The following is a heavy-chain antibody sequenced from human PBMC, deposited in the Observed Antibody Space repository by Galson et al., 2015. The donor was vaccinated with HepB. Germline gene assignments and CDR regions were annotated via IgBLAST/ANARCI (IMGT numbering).Heavy chain of an antibody. D-gene: IGHD2-2*02. CDR1: GFGFDTHA. CDR3: ASNLDIVVVPAAIPNSNYYYYGMDV. J-gene: IGHJ6*02. CDR2: ISGNGDST. Sequence: SLRLSCAASGFGFDTHAMSWVRQAPGKGLEWISGISGNGDSTFYGDSVKGRFTVSRDNSKNILFLQMNSLRAEDTAVYYCASNLDIVVVPAAIPNSNYYYYGMDVWGQGTTVTVSS. V-gene: IGHV3-23*01.